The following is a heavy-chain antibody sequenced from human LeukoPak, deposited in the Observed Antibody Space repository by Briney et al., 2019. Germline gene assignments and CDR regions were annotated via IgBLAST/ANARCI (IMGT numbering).Heavy chain of an antibody. CDR3: ARGGKRGLVAPGFDY. Sequence: SVKVSCKASGGTFSSYAISWVRQAPGQGLEWMGGIIPIFGTANYAQKFQGRVTITTDESTSTAYMELSSLRSEDTAVYYCARGGKRGLVAPGFDYWGQGTLVTVSS. CDR2: IIPIFGTA. CDR1: GGTFSSYA. V-gene: IGHV1-69*05. D-gene: IGHD2-2*01. J-gene: IGHJ4*02.